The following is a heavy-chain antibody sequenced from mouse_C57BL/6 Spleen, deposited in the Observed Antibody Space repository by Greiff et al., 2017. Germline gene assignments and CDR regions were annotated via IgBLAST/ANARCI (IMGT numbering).Heavy chain of an antibody. CDR3: TRDGYYYGSSSWYFDV. D-gene: IGHD1-1*01. CDR1: GFTFSSYA. Sequence: EVKVEESGEGLVKPGGSLKLSCAASGFTFSSYAMSWVRQTPEKRLEWVAYISSGGDYIYYADTVKGRFTISRDNARNTLYLQMSSLKSEDTAMYYCTRDGYYYGSSSWYFDVWGTGTTVTVSS. V-gene: IGHV5-9-1*02. CDR2: ISSGGDYI. J-gene: IGHJ1*03.